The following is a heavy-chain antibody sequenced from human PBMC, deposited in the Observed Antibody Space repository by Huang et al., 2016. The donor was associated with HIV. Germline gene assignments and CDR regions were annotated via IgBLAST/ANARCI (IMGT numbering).Heavy chain of an antibody. CDR2: ISGSGSST. CDR1: IFTFSTSA. CDR3: AKGSERSLTGPKYQYYFDY. Sequence: EVQLLESGGGLVQHGGSLRLSCAASIFTFSTSAMSWVRQAPGKGREGGSGISGSGSSTYYADSVKGRFTISRDNSRDTLYLQMKSLRVEDTAIYYCAKGSERSLTGPKYQYYFDYWGQGTLVTVSS. J-gene: IGHJ4*02. V-gene: IGHV3-23*01. D-gene: IGHD3-3*01.